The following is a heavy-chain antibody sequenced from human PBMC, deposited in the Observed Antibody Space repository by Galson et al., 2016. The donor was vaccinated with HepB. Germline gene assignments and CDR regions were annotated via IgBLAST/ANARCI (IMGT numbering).Heavy chain of an antibody. V-gene: IGHV6-1*01. J-gene: IGHJ6*03. Sequence: CAISGDSVSSSSAAWSWIRQSPSRGLEWLGRTYYRSRWYSDYELSVKSRITINPDTSKNQFSLQLKSVTPEDTAVYYCARERFEVTPTCDYYYHYMDAWGKGTAVTVSS. CDR3: ARERFEVTPTCDYYYHYMDA. CDR2: TYYRSRWYS. CDR1: GDSVSSSSAA. D-gene: IGHD4-23*01.